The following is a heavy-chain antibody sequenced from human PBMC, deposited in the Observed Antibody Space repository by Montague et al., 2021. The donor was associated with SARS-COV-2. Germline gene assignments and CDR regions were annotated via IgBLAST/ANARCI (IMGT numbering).Heavy chain of an antibody. V-gene: IGHV4-34*01. CDR2: INHRGNT. CDR1: GGSFSGYY. CDR3: ARDILSSGDYYLAFDI. Sequence: SETLSLTCAVYGGSFSGYYWSWIRQPPGKGLEWIGEINHRGNTNYNPSLKSRVTISVDTSKNQLSLKLSSVTAADTAVYYCARDILSSGDYYLAFDIWGQGTMVTVSS. J-gene: IGHJ3*02. D-gene: IGHD3-22*01.